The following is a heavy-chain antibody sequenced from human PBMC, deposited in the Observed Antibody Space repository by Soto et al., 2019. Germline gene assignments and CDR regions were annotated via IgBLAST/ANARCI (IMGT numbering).Heavy chain of an antibody. CDR1: GFTFSSYA. Sequence: EVQLLESGGGLVQPGGSPRLSCAASGFTFSSYAMSWVRQAPGKGLEWVSGISASGGSTYYADSVKGRFTISRDNSKNTLYLQMNNLKAEDTAVYYCAKIPLNYYDSGNYYNDYWGQGTLVTVSS. CDR3: AKIPLNYYDSGNYYNDY. D-gene: IGHD3-10*01. CDR2: ISASGGST. V-gene: IGHV3-23*01. J-gene: IGHJ4*02.